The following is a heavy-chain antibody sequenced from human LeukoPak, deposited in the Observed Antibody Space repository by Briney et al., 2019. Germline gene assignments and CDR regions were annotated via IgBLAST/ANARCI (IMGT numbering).Heavy chain of an antibody. V-gene: IGHV3-21*01. Sequence: GGSLRLSCAASGFTFSSYWMSWVRQAPGKGLEWVSSISTSSRYMYYTDSVKGRFTISRDNAKNSVYLLMNSLRAEDTAVYYCATQGRIAAAGTLGRDYWGQGTLVTVSS. D-gene: IGHD6-13*01. CDR1: GFTFSSYW. CDR3: ATQGRIAAAGTLGRDY. J-gene: IGHJ4*02. CDR2: ISTSSRYM.